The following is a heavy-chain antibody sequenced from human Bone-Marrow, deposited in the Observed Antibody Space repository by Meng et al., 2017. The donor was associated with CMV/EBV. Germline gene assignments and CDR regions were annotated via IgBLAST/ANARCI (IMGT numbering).Heavy chain of an antibody. V-gene: IGHV1-2*02. J-gene: IGHJ5*02. CDR3: ARAWDTMYGVAIGRLNWFDP. D-gene: IGHD3-3*01. Sequence: FTGNYMHWVRQAPGEGLEWMGWINPNTGDTFYPEKFQDRVTMTRDTSMNTVYMELRTLTSDDTAIYYCARAWDTMYGVAIGRLNWFDPWGQGTLVTVSS. CDR1: FTGNY. CDR2: INPNTGDT.